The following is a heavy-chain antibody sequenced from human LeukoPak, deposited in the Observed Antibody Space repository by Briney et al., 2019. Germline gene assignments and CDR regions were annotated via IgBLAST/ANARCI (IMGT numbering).Heavy chain of an antibody. D-gene: IGHD5-18*01. CDR3: ARGGGIYSYGRYYFDY. J-gene: IGHJ4*02. V-gene: IGHV3-30-3*01. CDR2: ISYDGSNK. Sequence: GRSLRLSCAASGFTFSSYAMHWVRQAPGKGLEWVAVISYDGSNKYYADSVKGRFTISRDNSKNTLYLQMNSLRAEDTAVYYCARGGGIYSYGRYYFDYWGQGTLVTVSS. CDR1: GFTFSSYA.